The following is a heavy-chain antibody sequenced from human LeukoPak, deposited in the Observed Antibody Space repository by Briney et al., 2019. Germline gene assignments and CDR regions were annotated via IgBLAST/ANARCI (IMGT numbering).Heavy chain of an antibody. CDR1: GYTFTSYG. J-gene: IGHJ4*02. Sequence: ASVKVSCKASGYTFTSYGISWVRQAPGQGLEWMGWISAYNGNTNYAQKFQGRVTITADESTSTAYMELSSLRSEDTAVYYCARGLDYWGQGTLVTVSS. D-gene: IGHD2-21*01. V-gene: IGHV1-18*01. CDR2: ISAYNGNT. CDR3: ARGLDY.